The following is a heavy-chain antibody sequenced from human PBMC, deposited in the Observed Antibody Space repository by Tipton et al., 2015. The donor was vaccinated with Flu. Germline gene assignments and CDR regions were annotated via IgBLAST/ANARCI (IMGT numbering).Heavy chain of an antibody. Sequence: TLSLTCTVSGGSISSYYWSWIRQPAGKGLEWIGRIYTSGSTNYNPSLKSRVTMSVDTSRNQFSLKLSSVTAADTAVYYCARHPSSYDFWSGYWVGAFDIWGQGTMVTVSS. CDR2: IYTSGST. D-gene: IGHD3-3*01. V-gene: IGHV4-4*07. CDR1: GGSISSYY. J-gene: IGHJ3*02. CDR3: ARHPSSYDFWSGYWVGAFDI.